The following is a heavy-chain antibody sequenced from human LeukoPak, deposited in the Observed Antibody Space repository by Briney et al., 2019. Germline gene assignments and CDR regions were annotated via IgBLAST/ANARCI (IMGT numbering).Heavy chain of an antibody. D-gene: IGHD2-2*01. CDR2: IYYSGST. J-gene: IGHJ5*02. CDR1: GGSISSGGYY. V-gene: IGHV4-31*03. CDR3: ARVSLGYCSSTSCSGGWFDP. Sequence: SQTLSLTCTVSGGSISSGGYYWSWIRQHPGKGLEWIGYIYYSGSTYYNPSLKSRVTISVDTSKNQFSLKLSSVTAADTAAYYCARVSLGYCSSTSCSGGWFDPWGQGTLVTVSS.